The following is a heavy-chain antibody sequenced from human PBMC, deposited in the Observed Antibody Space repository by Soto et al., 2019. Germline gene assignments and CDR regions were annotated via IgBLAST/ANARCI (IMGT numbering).Heavy chain of an antibody. CDR1: GFTFSIYS. V-gene: IGHV3-21*01. CDR3: GGGDVGDYYGMDV. J-gene: IGHJ6*02. D-gene: IGHD3-16*01. Sequence: EVQLVESGGGLVKPGGSLRLSCAASGFTFSIYSMNWVRQAPGKGLEWVSSISSRSSYIYYADSVKGRFTISRDNDKNSRYMQMNSLRAEDTAVYYCGGGDVGDYYGMDVWGQGTTVTVSS. CDR2: ISSRSSYI.